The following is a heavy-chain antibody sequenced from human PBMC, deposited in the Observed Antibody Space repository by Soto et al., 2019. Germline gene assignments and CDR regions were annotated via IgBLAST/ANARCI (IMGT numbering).Heavy chain of an antibody. CDR3: ARWDMGPGGNNWFDP. D-gene: IGHD1-26*01. V-gene: IGHV5-51*01. J-gene: IGHJ5*02. CDR2: IYPGDSDT. CDR1: GYKFTNYW. Sequence: GESLKISCQASGYKFTNYWIGWVRQMPGRGLEWMGVIYPGDSDTRYSPSFRGQVTISVDTSITTAYLQWRSLKPSDTAMYYCARWDMGPGGNNWFDPWGQGTLVTVSS.